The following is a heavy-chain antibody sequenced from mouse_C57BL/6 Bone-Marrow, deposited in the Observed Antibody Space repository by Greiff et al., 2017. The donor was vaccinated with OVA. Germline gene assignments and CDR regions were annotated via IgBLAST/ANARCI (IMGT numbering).Heavy chain of an antibody. J-gene: IGHJ2*01. CDR2: IYPGSGST. V-gene: IGHV1-55*01. D-gene: IGHD1-1*01. Sequence: QVQLQQSGAELVKPGASVKMSCKASGYTFTSYWITWVKQRPGQGLEWIGDIYPGSGSTNYNEKFKSKATLTVDTSSSTAYMQLSSLTSEDSAVYYCARSGYGSSYSYWGQGTTLTVSS. CDR3: ARSGYGSSYSY. CDR1: GYTFTSYW.